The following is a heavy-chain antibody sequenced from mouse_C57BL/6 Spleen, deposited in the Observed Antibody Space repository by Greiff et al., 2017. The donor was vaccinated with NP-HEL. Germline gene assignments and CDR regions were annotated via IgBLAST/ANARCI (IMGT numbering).Heavy chain of an antibody. CDR2: ISDGCSYT. V-gene: IGHV5-4*01. D-gene: IGHD2-4*01. J-gene: IGHJ3*01. CDR3: ARDGGDYDGCAY. CDR1: GFTFSSYA. Sequence: EVQLVESGGGLVKPGGSLKLSCAASGFTFSSYAMSWVRQTPEKRLAWVATISDGCSYTYYPDNVKGRFTISRDNAKHNLYLQMSLLKSEDTAMFYCARDGGDYDGCAYWGQGTLVTVSA.